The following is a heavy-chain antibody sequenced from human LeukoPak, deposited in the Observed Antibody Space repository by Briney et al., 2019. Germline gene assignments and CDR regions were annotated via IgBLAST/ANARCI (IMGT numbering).Heavy chain of an antibody. CDR3: ARESDSGGYRFDY. D-gene: IGHD3-22*01. V-gene: IGHV3-48*03. CDR2: INGGGSRM. J-gene: IGHJ4*02. Sequence: GGSLRLSCTASGFTFRSYEMIWVRQAAGKGLEWVAYINGGGSRMLYADSVKGRFIISRDDAKNSLYLQMNSLRTEDTGVYSCARESDSGGYRFDYWGQGSLVTVSS. CDR1: GFTFRSYE.